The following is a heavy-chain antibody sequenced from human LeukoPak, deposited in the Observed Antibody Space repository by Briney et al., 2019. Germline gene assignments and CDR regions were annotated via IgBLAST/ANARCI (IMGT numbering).Heavy chain of an antibody. Sequence: ASVKVSCKASGYTFSGHYIHWVRQAPGQGLEWMGWINPNITTTNFAQKFQGRVTLTRDSAISTAYMDLTWLTSDDTAVYYCARGGTICSGSDCYLNWLGSWGQGTLVTVSS. CDR3: ARGGTICSGSDCYLNWLGS. D-gene: IGHD2-21*02. J-gene: IGHJ5*01. CDR1: GYTFSGHY. CDR2: INPNITTT. V-gene: IGHV1-2*02.